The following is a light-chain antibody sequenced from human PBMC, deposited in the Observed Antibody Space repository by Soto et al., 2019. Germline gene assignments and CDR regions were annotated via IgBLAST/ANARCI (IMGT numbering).Light chain of an antibody. V-gene: IGKV1-5*01. CDR1: QSISNR. Sequence: DIPLPQSPSTLPASVGDRSTITCRASQSISNRLAWYQQKPGTAPKLLIYHASTLESGVPSRFSGSGSGTEFTLTISSLQPDDFATYYCQQYNSYSFGQGTKVDIK. CDR2: HAS. CDR3: QQYNSYS. J-gene: IGKJ1*01.